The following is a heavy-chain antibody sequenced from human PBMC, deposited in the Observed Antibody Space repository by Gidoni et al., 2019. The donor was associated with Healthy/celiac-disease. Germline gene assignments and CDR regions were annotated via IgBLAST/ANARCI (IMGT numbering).Heavy chain of an antibody. CDR3: AKHGYSSS. CDR2: ISWDGGST. Sequence: EVQLVESGGVVVQPGGSLRLSCPASGFTFDDYTMHWVRQAPGKGLEWVALISWDGGSTYYADSVKGRFTISRDNSKNSLYLQMNSLRTEDTALYYCAKHGYSSSWGQGTLVTVSS. CDR1: GFTFDDYT. D-gene: IGHD6-13*01. V-gene: IGHV3-43*01. J-gene: IGHJ4*02.